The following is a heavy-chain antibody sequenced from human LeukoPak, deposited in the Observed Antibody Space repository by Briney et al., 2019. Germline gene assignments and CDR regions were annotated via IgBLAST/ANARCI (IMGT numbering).Heavy chain of an antibody. CDR1: GFTFSSYG. Sequence: GGSLRLSCAASGFTFSSYGMHWVRQAPGKGLEWVAFIRYDGSNKYYADSVKGRFTISGDNSKNTLYLQMNSLRAEDTAVYYCARDIAVAATTFDYWGQGTLVTVSS. CDR2: IRYDGSNK. D-gene: IGHD6-19*01. V-gene: IGHV3-30*02. CDR3: ARDIAVAATTFDY. J-gene: IGHJ4*02.